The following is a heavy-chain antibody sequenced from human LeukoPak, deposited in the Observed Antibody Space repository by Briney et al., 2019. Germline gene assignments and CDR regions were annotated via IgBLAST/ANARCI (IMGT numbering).Heavy chain of an antibody. CDR2: INHSGST. D-gene: IGHD6-19*01. V-gene: IGHV4-34*01. Sequence: PSETLSLTCAVYGGSFSGYYWSWIRQPPGKGLEWIGEINHSGSTNYNPSPKSRVTISADTSKNQFSLKLSSVTAADTAVYYCASTASIAVAGTAWGQGTLVTVSS. CDR3: ASTASIAVAGTA. CDR1: GGSFSGYY. J-gene: IGHJ5*02.